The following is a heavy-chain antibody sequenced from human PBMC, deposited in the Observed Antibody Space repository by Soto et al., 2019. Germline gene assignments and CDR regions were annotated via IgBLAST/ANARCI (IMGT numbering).Heavy chain of an antibody. Sequence: EVQLVETGGGLIQPGGSLRLSCEVSGFIVSNNYITWIRQAPGKGLEWVSIIYSGGATYCADSVKGRFTISRDNSKTTVYLQMNNLRAEDTAVYYCARGTGGSRRFDPWGQGTLVTVSS. V-gene: IGHV3-53*02. J-gene: IGHJ5*02. CDR1: GFIVSNNY. CDR3: ARGTGGSRRFDP. CDR2: IYSGGAT. D-gene: IGHD3-16*01.